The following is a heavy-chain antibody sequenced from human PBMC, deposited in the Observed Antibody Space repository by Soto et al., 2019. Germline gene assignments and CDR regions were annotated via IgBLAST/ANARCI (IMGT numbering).Heavy chain of an antibody. D-gene: IGHD3-10*01. CDR3: AKDGQVLLWFGDAFDI. CDR1: GFTFSSYA. CDR2: ISGSGGST. J-gene: IGHJ3*02. V-gene: IGHV3-23*01. Sequence: EVQLLESGGGLVQPGGSLRLSCAASGFTFSSYAMSWVRQAPGKGLEWVSAISGSGGSTYYADSVKGRFTISRDNCKNTLYLQMNSLSAEDTAVYYWAKDGQVLLWFGDAFDIWGQGTMVTVSS.